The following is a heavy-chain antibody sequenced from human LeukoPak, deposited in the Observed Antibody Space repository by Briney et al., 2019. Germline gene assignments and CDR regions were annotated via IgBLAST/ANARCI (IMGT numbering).Heavy chain of an antibody. CDR2: ISSSSSYI. CDR1: GFTFSGSA. D-gene: IGHD4-17*01. V-gene: IGHV3-21*01. J-gene: IGHJ4*02. CDR3: AKDLSSDYGDLY. Sequence: GGSLRLSCAASGFTFSGSAMHWVRQAPGKGLEWVSSISSSSSYIYYADSVKGRFTISRDNSKNTLYLQMNSLRAEDTAVYYCAKDLSSDYGDLYWGQGTLVTVSS.